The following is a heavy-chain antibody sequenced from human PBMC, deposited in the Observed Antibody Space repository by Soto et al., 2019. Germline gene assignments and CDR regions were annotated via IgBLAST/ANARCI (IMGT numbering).Heavy chain of an antibody. CDR3: AKEIVAAAYVETSPFDF. J-gene: IGHJ4*02. Sequence: EVRLLESGGGLVQPGGSLRLSCAASGFTFSSYAMGWVRQAPGKGLEWVSGIDGSGGDTSFADSVKGRFTISRDNSENTLHLHMNSLRAEDTARYFCAKEIVAAAYVETSPFDFWGQGTLVTVSS. D-gene: IGHD2-15*01. CDR2: IDGSGGDT. V-gene: IGHV3-23*01. CDR1: GFTFSSYA.